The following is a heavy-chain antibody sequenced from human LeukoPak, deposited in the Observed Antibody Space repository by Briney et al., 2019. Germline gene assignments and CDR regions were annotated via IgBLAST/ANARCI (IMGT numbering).Heavy chain of an antibody. D-gene: IGHD2-8*02. CDR3: ARGRWDTGGLHGLGV. CDR1: GFTFSSFG. CDR2: IWYDGSNK. Sequence: GGSLRLSCAASGFTFSSFGMHWVRQAPGKGLEWVAVIWYDGSNKYYADSVKGRFTISRDNSQNTLYLQGNNLRAEDTAVYCCARGRWDTGGLHGLGVWGQGTTVTVSS. J-gene: IGHJ6*02. V-gene: IGHV3-33*01.